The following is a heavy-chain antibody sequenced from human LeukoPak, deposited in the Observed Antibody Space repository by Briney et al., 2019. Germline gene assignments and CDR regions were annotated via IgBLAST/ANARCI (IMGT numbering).Heavy chain of an antibody. CDR1: GGSISSGDYY. V-gene: IGHV4-30-4*08. J-gene: IGHJ4*02. D-gene: IGHD3-9*01. CDR2: IYYSGSP. CDR3: ARSYYDILTGYRNFDY. Sequence: PSETLSLTCTVSGGSISSGDYYWRWIRQPPGKGLEWIGYIYYSGSPYHNPSLKCRVTISVDTSKNQFSLKLSSVTAADTAVYYCARSYYDILTGYRNFDYWGQGTLVTVSS.